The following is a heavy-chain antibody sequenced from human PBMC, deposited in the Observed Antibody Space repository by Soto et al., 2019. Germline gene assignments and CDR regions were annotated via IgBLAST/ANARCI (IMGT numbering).Heavy chain of an antibody. CDR1: GFTFSSCG. CDR3: AKDRRSSWTFDY. D-gene: IGHD6-13*01. Sequence: QVQLVESGGGVVQPGRSLRLACVASGFTFSSCGMHWVRQAPGKGLEWVAVIAHDGSSKDYADSVKGRFTISRDNSKNTLYLQMNSLRGEDAAVYYCAKDRRSSWTFDYRGQGTLVTVSS. V-gene: IGHV3-30*18. J-gene: IGHJ4*02. CDR2: IAHDGSSK.